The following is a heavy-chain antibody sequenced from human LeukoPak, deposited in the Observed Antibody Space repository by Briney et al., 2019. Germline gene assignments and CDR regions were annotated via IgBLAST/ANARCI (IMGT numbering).Heavy chain of an antibody. CDR2: INPDTDFT. CDR3: APTSEAYTSNWSV. D-gene: IGHD3-16*01. Sequence: ASVKVSCKASGYRFTDDYIHWVRQAPGQGLEWMGWINPDTDFTNYAPKFRGRVIMTRDTSISTAYMEVRRLTFDDTAIYYCAPTSEAYTSNWSVWGQGTLVTVSP. V-gene: IGHV1-2*02. CDR1: GYRFTDDY. J-gene: IGHJ4*02.